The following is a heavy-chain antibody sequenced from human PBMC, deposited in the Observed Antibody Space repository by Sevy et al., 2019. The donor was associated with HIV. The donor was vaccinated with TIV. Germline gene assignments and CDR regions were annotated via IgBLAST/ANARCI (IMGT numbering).Heavy chain of an antibody. CDR3: ARGGGYYDFWSGYYPSYYYYYGMDV. CDR2: INHSGST. CDR1: GGSFSGYY. D-gene: IGHD3-3*01. J-gene: IGHJ6*02. V-gene: IGHV4-34*01. Sequence: SETLSLTCAVYGGSFSGYYWSWIRQPPGKGLEWIGEINHSGSTNYNPSFKSRVTISVDTSKNQFSLKLSSVTAADTAVYYCARGGGYYDFWSGYYPSYYYYYGMDVWGQGTTVTVSS.